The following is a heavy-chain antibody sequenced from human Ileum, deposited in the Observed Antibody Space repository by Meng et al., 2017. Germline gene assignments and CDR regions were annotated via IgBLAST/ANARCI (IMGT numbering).Heavy chain of an antibody. CDR1: GFSVSNEF. CDR2: IYSGGGT. J-gene: IGHJ4*02. CDR3: TRGEDH. V-gene: IGHV3-66*01. Sequence: EGQVVESGGGWGQPGGSLRLSCAASGFSVSNEFMSWVRQAQGKGLEWVSVIYSGGGTDYADSVKGRFTTSRDSSKNTMYLQMNNLRADDTAMYYCTRGEDHWGQGTLVTVSS.